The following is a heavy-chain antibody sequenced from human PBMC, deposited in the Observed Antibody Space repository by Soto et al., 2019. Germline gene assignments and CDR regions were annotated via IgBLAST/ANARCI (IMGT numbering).Heavy chain of an antibody. J-gene: IGHJ4*02. CDR2: LYWNDDA. Sequence: QITLKESGQTLVKPTQTLTLVCTLSGFSINNGGVGVGWIRQPPGKAPEWLALLYWNDDAWYSPSLRYRLSVTKDSSKNQVVLTMTHMAPVDAGTFYCAKRRALSNNLFFDQWSQGALVTVSS. V-gene: IGHV2-5*01. D-gene: IGHD4-4*01. CDR3: AKRRALSNNLFFDQ. CDR1: GFSINNGGVG.